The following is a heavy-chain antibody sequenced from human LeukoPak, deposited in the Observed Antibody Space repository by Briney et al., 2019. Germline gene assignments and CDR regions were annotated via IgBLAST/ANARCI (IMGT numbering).Heavy chain of an antibody. CDR1: GFTFDDYA. V-gene: IGHV3-9*01. CDR2: ISWNSGSI. D-gene: IGHD5-18*01. CDR3: ARGGGYSYGEGY. J-gene: IGHJ4*02. Sequence: GGSLRLSCAASGFTFDDYAMHWVRQGPGKGLEWVSGISWNSGSIGYADSVKGRFTISRDNAKNSLYLQMNSLRAEDTAVYYCARGGGYSYGEGYWGQGTLVTVSS.